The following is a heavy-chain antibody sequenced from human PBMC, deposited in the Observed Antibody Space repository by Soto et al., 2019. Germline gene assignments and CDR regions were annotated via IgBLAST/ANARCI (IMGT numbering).Heavy chain of an antibody. Sequence: EVQLVESGGDLVKPGGSLRLSCAASGFTFSSYSMNWVRQAPGKGLEWVSSISSSSSYIYYADSVKGRFTISRDNAKNSLYLQMNSLRAEDTAVYYCASAEYYYDSSGWYYWGQGTLVTVSS. CDR3: ASAEYYYDSSGWYY. CDR2: ISSSSSYI. J-gene: IGHJ4*02. CDR1: GFTFSSYS. D-gene: IGHD3-22*01. V-gene: IGHV3-21*01.